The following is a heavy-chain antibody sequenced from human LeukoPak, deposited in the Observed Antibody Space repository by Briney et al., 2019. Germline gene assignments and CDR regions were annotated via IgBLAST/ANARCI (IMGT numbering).Heavy chain of an antibody. V-gene: IGHV3-30*04. D-gene: IGHD3-3*01. CDR1: GFTFSSYA. J-gene: IGHJ4*02. CDR2: ISYDGSNK. CDR3: ATGRRGSGYNYIAFDY. Sequence: GGSLRLSCAASGFTFSSYAMHWVRQAPGKGLEWVAVISYDGSNKYYADSVKGRFTISRDNSKNRLYLQMNSLRAEDTAVYYCATGRRGSGYNYIAFDYWGQGTLVTVSS.